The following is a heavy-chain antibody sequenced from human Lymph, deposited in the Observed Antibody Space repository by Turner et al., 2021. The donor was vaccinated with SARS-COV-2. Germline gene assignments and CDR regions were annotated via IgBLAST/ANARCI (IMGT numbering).Heavy chain of an antibody. CDR2: ISPNFGIA. Sequence: VQLVQSGPEVKKPGSAVKVACKASGGTFSSYAINWVRQAPGPGLGWMGSISPNFGIANSEQKFQGRVTITAAESTSTANRGLSSLSSEETAVYYGAGERGSISGAVRGMDVWGQGTTVTVSS. D-gene: IGHD7-27*01. J-gene: IGHJ6*02. CDR3: AGERGSISGAVRGMDV. CDR1: GGTFSSYA. V-gene: IGHV1-69*18.